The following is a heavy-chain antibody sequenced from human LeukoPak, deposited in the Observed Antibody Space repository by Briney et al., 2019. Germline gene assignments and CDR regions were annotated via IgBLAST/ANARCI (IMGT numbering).Heavy chain of an antibody. CDR1: GFTVSSNY. CDR3: ARDYFGSGIFDY. Sequence: KPGGSLRLSCAASGFTVSSNYMSWVRQAPGKGLEWVSYISSSGSTIYYADSVKGRFTISRDNAKNSLYLQMNSLRAEDTAVYYCARDYFGSGIFDYWGQGTLGTVSS. V-gene: IGHV3-11*04. J-gene: IGHJ4*02. CDR2: ISSSGSTI. D-gene: IGHD3-10*01.